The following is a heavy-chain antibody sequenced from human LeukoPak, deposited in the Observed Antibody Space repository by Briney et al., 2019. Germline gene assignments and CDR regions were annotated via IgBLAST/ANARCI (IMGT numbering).Heavy chain of an antibody. J-gene: IGHJ4*02. V-gene: IGHV4-39*07. D-gene: IGHD1-14*01. CDR3: ARAPYGPELQRTGNDY. CDR2: INHSGST. CDR1: GGSISSSSYY. Sequence: SETLSLTCTVSGGSISSSSYYWSWIRQPPGKGLEWIGEINHSGSTNYNPSLKSRVTISVDTSKNQFSLKLSSVTAADTAVYYCARAPYGPELQRTGNDYWGQGTLVTVSS.